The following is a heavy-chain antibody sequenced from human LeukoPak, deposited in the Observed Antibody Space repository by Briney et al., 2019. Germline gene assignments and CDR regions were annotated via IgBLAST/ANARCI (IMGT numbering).Heavy chain of an antibody. D-gene: IGHD6-6*01. CDR3: ARGPNSNWSGLDF. V-gene: IGHV3-23*01. J-gene: IGHJ4*02. Sequence: GGSLRLSCAASRFTFSSYVMSWVRQAPGKGLECVSAISGSGRSTYYADSVKGRFTISRDNAKNTLYLQVNNLRAEDTAVYYCARGPNSNWSGLDFWGQGTLLTVSS. CDR2: ISGSGRST. CDR1: RFTFSSYV.